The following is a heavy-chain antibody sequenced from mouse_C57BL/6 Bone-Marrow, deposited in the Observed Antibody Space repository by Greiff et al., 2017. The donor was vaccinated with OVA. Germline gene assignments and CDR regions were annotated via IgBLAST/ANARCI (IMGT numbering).Heavy chain of an antibody. CDR2: IDPSDSET. V-gene: IGHV1-52*01. CDR1: GYTFTSYW. J-gene: IGHJ1*03. Sequence: QVQLQQPGAELVRPGSSVKLSCKASGYTFTSYWLHWVKQRPIQGLEWIGNIDPSDSETHYNQKLKDKATLTVDKSSSTAFMQLSRLTSEDSAVYYGARGKFYDSKICGYFDVWGTGTTVTVSS. CDR3: ARGKFYDSKICGYFDV. D-gene: IGHD2-5*01.